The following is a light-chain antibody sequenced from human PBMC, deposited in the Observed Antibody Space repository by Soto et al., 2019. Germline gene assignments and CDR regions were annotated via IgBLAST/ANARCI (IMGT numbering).Light chain of an antibody. CDR1: QSLDSW. CDR2: KTS. V-gene: IGKV1-5*03. CDR3: QQYHSFST. J-gene: IGKJ1*01. Sequence: DIQMTQSPSTLSASVEDRVTITCRASQSLDSWLAWYQQKPGKPPKLLIYKTSILEFGVPSRFSGSGSGTPFTLTIRRLQPYDFGTYYCQQYHSFSTFGQGTKVEIK.